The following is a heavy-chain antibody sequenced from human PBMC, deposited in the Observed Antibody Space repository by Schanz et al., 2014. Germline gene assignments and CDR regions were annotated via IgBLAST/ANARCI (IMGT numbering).Heavy chain of an antibody. CDR1: GFTFSGYG. D-gene: IGHD3-22*01. V-gene: IGHV3-30*18. Sequence: QVQLVESGGGVVQPGRSLRLSCAASGFTFSGYGMHWVRQAPGKGPEWVAIISYDGRYKNYADSVKGRFTISRDNSKNTLHLQMNSLRVEDTAVYYCAKSYDTSGYSGFDYWGQGTLVTVSS. CDR2: ISYDGRYK. J-gene: IGHJ4*02. CDR3: AKSYDTSGYSGFDY.